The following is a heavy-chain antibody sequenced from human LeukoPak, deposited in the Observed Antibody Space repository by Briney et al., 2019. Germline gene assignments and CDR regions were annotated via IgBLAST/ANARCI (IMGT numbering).Heavy chain of an antibody. CDR3: ARDRPGGSSFDY. CDR1: GGSISSYY. D-gene: IGHD2-2*01. J-gene: IGHJ4*02. CDR2: IYYSGST. Sequence: SETLSLTCTVSGGSISSYYWSWIRQPPGKGLEWIGYIYYSGSTNYNPSLKSRVTISVDTSKNQFSLKLSSVTAADTAVYYCARDRPGGSSFDYWGQGTLVTVSS. V-gene: IGHV4-59*12.